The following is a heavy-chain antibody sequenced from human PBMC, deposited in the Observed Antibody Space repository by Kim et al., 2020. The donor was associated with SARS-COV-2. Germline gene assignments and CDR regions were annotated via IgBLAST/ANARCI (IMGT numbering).Heavy chain of an antibody. CDR1: GYTFTSYA. Sequence: ASVKVSCKASGYTFTSYAMHWVRQAPGQRLEWMGWINAGNGNTKYSQKFQGRVTITRDTSASTAYMELSSLRSEDTAVYYCARVGYSSGYIYYYYGMDVWGQGTTVTVSS. CDR2: INAGNGNT. V-gene: IGHV1-3*01. D-gene: IGHD6-19*01. CDR3: ARVGYSSGYIYYYYGMDV. J-gene: IGHJ6*02.